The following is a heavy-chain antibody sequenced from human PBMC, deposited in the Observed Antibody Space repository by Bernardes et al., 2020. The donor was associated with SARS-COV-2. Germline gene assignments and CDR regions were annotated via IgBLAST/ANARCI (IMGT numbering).Heavy chain of an antibody. Sequence: ETLSLTCVVYGGSLSDYSWSWIRQAPGKGLEWIGDINQSGTTKYNPSLMRRVAISLDSAKKQFSLKLGSATAADTAVYYCARGASGVDLILVVIGFSYYFDCWGQGTPVAVAS. J-gene: IGHJ4*02. CDR2: INQSGTT. CDR1: GGSLSDYS. CDR3: ARGASGVDLILVVIGFSYYFDC. D-gene: IGHD3-22*01. V-gene: IGHV4-34*01.